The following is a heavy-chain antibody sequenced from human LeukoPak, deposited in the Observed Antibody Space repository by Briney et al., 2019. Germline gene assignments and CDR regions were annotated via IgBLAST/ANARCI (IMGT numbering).Heavy chain of an antibody. CDR3: ARQREPMYYYGSGGYYFDY. CDR1: GFTFSSYG. J-gene: IGHJ4*02. V-gene: IGHV3-48*03. Sequence: GGSLRLSCAASGFTFSSYGMTWVRQAPGKGLEWVSYISSSGSTIYYADSVKGRFTISRDNAKNSLYLQMNSLRAEDTAVYYCARQREPMYYYGSGGYYFDYWGQGTLVTVSS. D-gene: IGHD3-10*01. CDR2: ISSSGSTI.